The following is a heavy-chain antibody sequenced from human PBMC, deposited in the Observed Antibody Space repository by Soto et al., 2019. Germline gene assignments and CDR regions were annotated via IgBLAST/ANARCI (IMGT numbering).Heavy chain of an antibody. CDR2: IIPIFGTA. Sequence: SVKVSCKASGGTFSSYSINWVRQAPGQGLEWMGEIIPIFGTANYAQKFQGRVTITADESTSTAYMELSSLRSEDTAVYYCARDGGRHSGGVDYWGQGTLVTV. V-gene: IGHV1-69*13. CDR1: GGTFSSYS. D-gene: IGHD1-26*01. CDR3: ARDGGRHSGGVDY. J-gene: IGHJ4*02.